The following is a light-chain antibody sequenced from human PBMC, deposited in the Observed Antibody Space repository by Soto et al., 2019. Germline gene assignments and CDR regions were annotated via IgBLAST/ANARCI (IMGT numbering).Light chain of an antibody. CDR3: QQYGSSPFT. Sequence: EIELTQSPGTLSLSPGEGATLSCRASQSVSSNFLAWYQQKPGQAPRLLTYAASSRATGISDRFSGSGSETDFTFTIRRLEPEDFAVYYCQQYGSSPFTFGPGTKVDLK. CDR1: QSVSSNF. CDR2: AAS. J-gene: IGKJ3*01. V-gene: IGKV3-20*01.